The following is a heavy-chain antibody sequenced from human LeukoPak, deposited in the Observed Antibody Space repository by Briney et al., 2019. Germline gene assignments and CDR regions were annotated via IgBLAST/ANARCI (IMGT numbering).Heavy chain of an antibody. CDR1: GFTFSAYA. V-gene: IGHV3-23*01. J-gene: IGHJ6*03. D-gene: IGHD4-17*01. CDR3: AKDPGDGDYFFFYYMDF. CDR2: MTGISGST. Sequence: GGSPRLSCAASGFTFSAYAMNWVRQAPGEGLEWLSAMTGISGSTYYADSVKGRFTISRDTSKNTLYLEMNSLRVEDTAIYYCAKDPGDGDYFFFYYMDFWGKGTTVTVSS.